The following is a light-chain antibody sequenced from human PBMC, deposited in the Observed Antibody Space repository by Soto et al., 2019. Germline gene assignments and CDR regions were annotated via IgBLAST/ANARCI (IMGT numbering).Light chain of an antibody. J-gene: IGKJ4*01. V-gene: IGKV1-27*01. CDR2: ATS. Sequence: DVQMTQSPSSLSAFVGDRVTITCRASQGIAPYLAWFQQKPGKVPKLLIYATSTLQSGVPSRFSCRGSGTDFTLTINSLQPEDGGTYYCQKYNSGPLTFGGGTKVEIK. CDR3: QKYNSGPLT. CDR1: QGIAPY.